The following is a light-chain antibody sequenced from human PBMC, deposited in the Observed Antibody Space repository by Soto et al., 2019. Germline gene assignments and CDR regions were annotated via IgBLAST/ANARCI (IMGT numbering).Light chain of an antibody. CDR2: EVS. CDR1: SSDVGSYNR. Sequence: QSALTQPPSVSGSPGQSVTISCTGTSSDVGSYNRVSWYQQPPGTAPKLMIYEVSNRPSGVPDRFSGSKSVNTASLTISGLQAEDEADYYCSSYTSSNTYVFGTGTKVTVL. J-gene: IGLJ1*01. V-gene: IGLV2-18*02. CDR3: SSYTSSNTYV.